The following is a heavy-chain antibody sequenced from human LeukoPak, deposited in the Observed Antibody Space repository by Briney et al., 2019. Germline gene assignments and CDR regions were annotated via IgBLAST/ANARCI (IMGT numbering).Heavy chain of an antibody. J-gene: IGHJ3*02. V-gene: IGHV1-8*01. Sequence: ASVKVSCKASGYTFTSYDINWVRQATGQGLEWMGWMNPNSGSTGYAQKFQGRVTMTRNTSISTAYMELSSLRSEDTAVYYCARGSNMDDAFDIWGQGTMVTVSS. CDR1: GYTFTSYD. D-gene: IGHD2/OR15-2a*01. CDR2: MNPNSGST. CDR3: ARGSNMDDAFDI.